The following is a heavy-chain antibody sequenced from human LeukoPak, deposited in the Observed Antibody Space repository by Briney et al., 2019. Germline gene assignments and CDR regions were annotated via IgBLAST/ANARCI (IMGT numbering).Heavy chain of an antibody. D-gene: IGHD4-17*01. CDR1: GGSISNYF. CDR3: TRDSGTTGEVKFDP. CDR2: IHSGTT. J-gene: IGHJ5*02. Sequence: SETLSLTCSVSGGSISNYFLSWIRQPAGKGLEWIGRIHSGTTTYNPSLKSRVTMSLDTSKTQVSLTLRSVTAADTALYYCTRDSGTTGEVKFDPWGQGTLVTVSS. V-gene: IGHV4-4*07.